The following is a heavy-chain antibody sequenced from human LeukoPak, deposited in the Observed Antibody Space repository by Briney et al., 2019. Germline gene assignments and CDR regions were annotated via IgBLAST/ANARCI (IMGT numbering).Heavy chain of an antibody. CDR1: AYSFTPYA. CDR3: ARRAGIAAAGTRANWFDP. CDR2: INAGNGHT. D-gene: IGHD6-13*01. V-gene: IGHV1-3*03. Sequence: ASVKVSCKTSAYSFTPYAMHWVRQAPGQRLEWMGWINAGNGHTKYSQEFQGRLTITRDTSANIVYMDLSSLRSEDTAVYYCARRAGIAAAGTRANWFDPWGQGTLVTVSS. J-gene: IGHJ5*02.